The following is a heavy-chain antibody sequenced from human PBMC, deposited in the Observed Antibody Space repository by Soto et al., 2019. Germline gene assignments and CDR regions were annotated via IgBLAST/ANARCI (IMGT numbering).Heavy chain of an antibody. CDR2: ISWDGGST. J-gene: IGHJ6*02. V-gene: IGHV3-43*01. CDR3: AKGPSGALDYYYGMDV. D-gene: IGHD3-10*01. CDR1: GFTFDDYT. Sequence: GVSLRLSCAASGFTFDDYTMHWVRQAPGKGLEWVSLISWDGGSTYYADSVKGRFTISRDNSKNSLYLQMNSLRTEDTALYYCAKGPSGALDYYYGMDVWGQGTTVTVSS.